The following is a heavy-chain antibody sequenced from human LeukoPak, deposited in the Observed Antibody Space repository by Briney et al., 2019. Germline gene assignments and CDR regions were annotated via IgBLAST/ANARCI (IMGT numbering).Heavy chain of an antibody. Sequence: PGGSLRLSCAASGFTFSSYSMNWVRQTPGKGLEWVSSISSSSSYIYYADSVKGRFTISRDNAKNSLYLQMNSLRAEDTAVYYCARTTAGYYYMDVWGKGTTVTVSS. CDR3: ARTTAGYYYMDV. CDR2: ISSSSSYI. J-gene: IGHJ6*03. V-gene: IGHV3-21*01. CDR1: GFTFSSYS. D-gene: IGHD1-1*01.